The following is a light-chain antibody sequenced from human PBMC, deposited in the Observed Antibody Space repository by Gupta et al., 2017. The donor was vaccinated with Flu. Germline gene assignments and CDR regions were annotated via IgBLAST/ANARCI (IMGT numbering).Light chain of an antibody. CDR2: WAS. CDR3: HQYESTAHI. Sequence: DSVLTQSPDSLAVSLGERATINCKSSQSGLYSVNNKNYLAWYQQKPGQPPKLLIYWASTREPGVPDRFSGSGSGTDFTLTISSLETEDMAVYYCHQYESTAHIFGEGTKMAIK. CDR1: QSGLYSVNNKNY. J-gene: IGKJ2*01. V-gene: IGKV4-1*01.